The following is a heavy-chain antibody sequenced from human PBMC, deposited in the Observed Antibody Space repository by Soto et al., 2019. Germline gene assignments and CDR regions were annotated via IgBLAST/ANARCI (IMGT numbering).Heavy chain of an antibody. V-gene: IGHV3-30*18. D-gene: IGHD3-10*01. J-gene: IGHJ6*02. CDR1: GFTFSSYG. Sequence: ESGGGVVQPGRSLRLSCAASGFTFSSYGMHWVRQAPGKGLEWVAVISYDGSNKYYADSVKGRFTISRDNSKNTLYLQMNSLRAEDTAVYYCAKSGAMVRGVPYYYGMDVWGQGTTVTVSS. CDR2: ISYDGSNK. CDR3: AKSGAMVRGVPYYYGMDV.